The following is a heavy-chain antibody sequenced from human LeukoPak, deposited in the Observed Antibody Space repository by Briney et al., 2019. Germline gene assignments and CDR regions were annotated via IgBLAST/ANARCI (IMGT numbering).Heavy chain of an antibody. J-gene: IGHJ4*02. D-gene: IGHD3-9*01. CDR1: GGSFSGYY. CDR2: INHSGST. CDR3: ARVGNILTGYYISRRRTYYFDY. Sequence: SETLSLTCAVYGGSFSGYYWSWIRQPPGKGLEWIGEINHSGSTNYNPSLKSRVTISVDTSKNQFSLKLSSVTAAATAVYYCARVGNILTGYYISRRRTYYFDYWGQGTLVTVSS. V-gene: IGHV4-34*01.